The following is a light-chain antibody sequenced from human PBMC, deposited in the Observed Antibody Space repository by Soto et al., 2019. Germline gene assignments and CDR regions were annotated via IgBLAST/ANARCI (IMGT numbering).Light chain of an antibody. CDR3: CAYAGSYIFV. Sequence: QSVLTQPRSVSGSPGQSVTIFCTGTSSDVGGYNYVSWYQQHPGKAPKLMIFDVSKRPSGVPDRFSGSKSGNTASLTISGLQAEDEADYYCCAYAGSYIFVFGPGTKLTVL. CDR2: DVS. V-gene: IGLV2-11*01. CDR1: SSDVGGYNY. J-gene: IGLJ1*01.